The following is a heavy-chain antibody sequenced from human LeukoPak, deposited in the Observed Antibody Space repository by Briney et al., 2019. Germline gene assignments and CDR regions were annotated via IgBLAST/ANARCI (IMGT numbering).Heavy chain of an antibody. V-gene: IGHV4-59*01. CDR1: GCSISSYY. CDR3: ASGTYSGPFDY. CDR2: IYYSGST. D-gene: IGHD1-14*01. Sequence: SETLSLTCTGSGCSISSYYWSWIRQPPGKGLGWIGHIYYSGSTNYNPSLKSRVTISVDTSKNQFSLKLSSVTAADTAVYYCASGTYSGPFDYWGQGTLVTVSS. J-gene: IGHJ4*02.